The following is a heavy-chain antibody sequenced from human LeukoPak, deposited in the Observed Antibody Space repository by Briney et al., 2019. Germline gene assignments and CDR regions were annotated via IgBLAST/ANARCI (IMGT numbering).Heavy chain of an antibody. V-gene: IGHV3-73*01. CDR1: GFXFSGSA. Sequence: GGSLRLSCAASGFXFSGSAIHWVRQAPGKGLEWVGRIRGAGYSDAPAYVASVRGRFTISRDDSKSTAYLQMNSLKAEDTAVYYCTVPASGGNWFDPWGPGTLVTASS. J-gene: IGHJ5*02. D-gene: IGHD2-2*01. CDR2: IRGAGYSDAP. CDR3: TVPASGGNWFDP.